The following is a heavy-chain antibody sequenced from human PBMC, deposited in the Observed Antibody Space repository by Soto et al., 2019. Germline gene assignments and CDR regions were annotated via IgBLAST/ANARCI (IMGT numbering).Heavy chain of an antibody. Sequence: PGGSLRLSCAASGFTFSSYGMHWVRQAPGKGLERVAVIWYDGSNKYYADSVKGRFTISRDNSKNTLYLQMNSLRAEDTAVYYCARESPYCSSTSCYALGFWGQGTLVTVSS. CDR2: IWYDGSNK. V-gene: IGHV3-33*01. CDR1: GFTFSSYG. D-gene: IGHD2-2*01. J-gene: IGHJ4*02. CDR3: ARESPYCSSTSCYALGF.